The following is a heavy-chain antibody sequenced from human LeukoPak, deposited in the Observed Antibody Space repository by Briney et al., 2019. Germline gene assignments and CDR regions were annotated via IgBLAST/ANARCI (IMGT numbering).Heavy chain of an antibody. CDR1: GFTFSSYS. CDR3: ASAYCGGDCYSRHYYYYGMDV. D-gene: IGHD2-21*02. V-gene: IGHV3-21*04. J-gene: IGHJ6*02. CDR2: ISSSSSYI. Sequence: GGSLRLSCAASGFTFSSYSMNWVRQAPGKGLEWVSSISSSSSYIYYADSVKGRFTISRDNAKNSLYLQMNSLRAEDTAVYYCASAYCGGDCYSRHYYYYGMDVWGQGTTVTVSS.